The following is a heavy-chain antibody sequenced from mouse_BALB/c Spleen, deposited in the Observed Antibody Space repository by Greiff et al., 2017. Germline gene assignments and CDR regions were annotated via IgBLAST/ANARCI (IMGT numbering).Heavy chain of an antibody. D-gene: IGHD1-1*02. V-gene: IGHV1-15*01. J-gene: IGHJ3*01. CDR1: GYTFTDYE. CDR3: TGGYGWFAY. CDR2: IDPETGGT. Sequence: VKLMESGAELVRPGASVTLSCKASGYTFTDYEMHWVKQTPVHGLEWIGAIDPETGGTAYNQKFKGKATLTADKSSSTAYMELRSLTSEDSAVYYCTGGYGWFAYWGQGTLVTVSA.